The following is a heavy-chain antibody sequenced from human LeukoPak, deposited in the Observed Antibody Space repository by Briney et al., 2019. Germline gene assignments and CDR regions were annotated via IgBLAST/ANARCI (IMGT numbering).Heavy chain of an antibody. CDR2: IIPILGIA. Sequence: GASVKVSCKASGGTFSSYAISWVRQAPGQGLEWMGRIIPILGIANYAQKFQGRVTITADKSTSTAYMELSSLRSEDTAVYYCARDRGGLDYGDYLGAFDIWGQGTMVTVSS. CDR3: ARDRGGLDYGDYLGAFDI. J-gene: IGHJ3*02. D-gene: IGHD4-17*01. CDR1: GGTFSSYA. V-gene: IGHV1-69*04.